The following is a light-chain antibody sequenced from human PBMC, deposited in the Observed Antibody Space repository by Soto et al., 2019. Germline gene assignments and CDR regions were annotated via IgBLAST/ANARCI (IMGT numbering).Light chain of an antibody. J-gene: IGLJ1*01. CDR2: EVS. V-gene: IGLV2-14*01. Sequence: QSALTQPASVSGSPGQSITISCTGTSSDVGGYKYVSWYQQHPDKAPKLIIFEVSNRPSGVSNRFSGSKSGNTASLTISGLQAEDEADYYCSSYTISTTLVFGTGTKLTVL. CDR1: SSDVGGYKY. CDR3: SSYTISTTLV.